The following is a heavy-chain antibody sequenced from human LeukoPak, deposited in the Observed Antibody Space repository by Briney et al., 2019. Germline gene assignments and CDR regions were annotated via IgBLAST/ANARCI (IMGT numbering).Heavy chain of an antibody. CDR1: GYSISSSNW. Sequence: ASETLSLTCAVSGYSISSSNWWGWIRQPPGKGLEWIGYIYYSGSTNYNPSLKSRVTMSVDTSKNQFSLKLSSVTAADTAVYYCARDQWYGGNSGEFGYWGQGTLVTVSS. CDR2: IYYSGST. CDR3: ARDQWYGGNSGEFGY. J-gene: IGHJ4*02. V-gene: IGHV4-28*03. D-gene: IGHD4-23*01.